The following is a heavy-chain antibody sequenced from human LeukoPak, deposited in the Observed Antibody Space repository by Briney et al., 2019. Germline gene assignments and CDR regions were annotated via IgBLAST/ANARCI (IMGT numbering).Heavy chain of an antibody. J-gene: IGHJ4*02. CDR2: INPNSGGT. D-gene: IGHD5-12*01. V-gene: IGHV1-2*02. CDR1: GYTFTNYA. Sequence: ASVKVSCKASGYTFTNYAMNWVRQAPGQGLEWMGWINPNSGGTKYAQKFQGRVTMTRDTSISTAYMELSRLRSDDTAVFYCARDPWATYSDYDSHYWGQGTLVTVSS. CDR3: ARDPWATYSDYDSHY.